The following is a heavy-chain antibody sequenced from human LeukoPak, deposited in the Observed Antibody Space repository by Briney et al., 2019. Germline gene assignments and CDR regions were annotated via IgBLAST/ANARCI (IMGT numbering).Heavy chain of an antibody. Sequence: RPSETLSLTCTVSGDSISSYYWSWIRQPPGKGLEWIGYIYYSGSTNYNPSLKSRVTISVDPSKNQFSLKLSSVTAADTAVYYCARGLMGATHIDYWGQGTLVTVSS. V-gene: IGHV4-59*01. CDR1: GDSISSYY. CDR3: ARGLMGATHIDY. CDR2: IYYSGST. D-gene: IGHD1-26*01. J-gene: IGHJ4*02.